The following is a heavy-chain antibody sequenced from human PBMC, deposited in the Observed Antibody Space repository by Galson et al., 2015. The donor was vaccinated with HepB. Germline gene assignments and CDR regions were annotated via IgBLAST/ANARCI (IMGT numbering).Heavy chain of an antibody. J-gene: IGHJ4*02. D-gene: IGHD3-16*01. CDR1: GFTFGSYA. V-gene: IGHV3-30*04. CDR3: ARTFYFDY. CDR2: LSSHGDNE. Sequence: SLRLSCAASGFTFGSYAMNWVRQAPGKGLEWVAVLSSHGDNEYYADSVKGRFTISRDNSENTVYLQMHSLRVEGTAVYYCARTFYFDYWGQGTRVTVSS.